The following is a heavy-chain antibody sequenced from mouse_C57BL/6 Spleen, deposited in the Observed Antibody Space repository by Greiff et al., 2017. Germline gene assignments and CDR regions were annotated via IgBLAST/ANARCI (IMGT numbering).Heavy chain of an antibody. CDR1: GYTFTSYG. CDR2: IYPRSGNT. J-gene: IGHJ2*01. D-gene: IGHD1-1*01. CDR3: ARRSQFITTVVDYFDY. Sequence: QVHVKQSGAELARPGASVKLSCKASGYTFTSYGISWVKQRTGQGLEWIGEIYPRSGNTYYNEKFKGKATLTADKSSSTAYMELRSLTSEDSAVYFCARRSQFITTVVDYFDYWGQGTTLTVSS. V-gene: IGHV1-81*01.